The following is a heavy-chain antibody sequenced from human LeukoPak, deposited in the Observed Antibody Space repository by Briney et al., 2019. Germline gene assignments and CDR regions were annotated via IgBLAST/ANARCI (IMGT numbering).Heavy chain of an antibody. Sequence: SVTVSFTASGGTFSSYAFSWVRQAPGQGLEWMGRRIPIFGIANYAQKFQGRVTITADKSTSTAYMELSSLRSEDTGVYYCARVDAGYCRSTSCPPVYWGRGTLVTVSS. V-gene: IGHV1-69*17. D-gene: IGHD2-2*01. CDR3: ARVDAGYCRSTSCPPVY. CDR1: GGTFSSYA. CDR2: RIPIFGIA. J-gene: IGHJ4*02.